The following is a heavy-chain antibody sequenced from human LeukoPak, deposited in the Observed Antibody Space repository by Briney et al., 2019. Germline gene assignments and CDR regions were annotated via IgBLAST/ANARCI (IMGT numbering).Heavy chain of an antibody. Sequence: GVPLTLPCTASGFPFSSYNMNWLRQAPGKALEWVSSIGSSSSYIYYADSVKGRFPISRDNAKNSLYLQMQSLSGEDTAVYYCERERQRGKGRVDFDYWGQGTLVTVSS. CDR1: GFPFSSYN. CDR3: ERERQRGKGRVDFDY. D-gene: IGHD4-23*01. CDR2: IGSSSSYI. V-gene: IGHV3-21*01. J-gene: IGHJ4*02.